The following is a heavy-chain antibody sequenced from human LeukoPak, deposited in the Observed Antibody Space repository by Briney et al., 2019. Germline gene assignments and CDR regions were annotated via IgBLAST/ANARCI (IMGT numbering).Heavy chain of an antibody. J-gene: IGHJ4*02. Sequence: GGSLRLSCAASGFTFSSYSMNWVRQAPGKGLEWVSSISSSSSYIYYADSVKGRLTISRDNAKNSLYLQMNSLRAEDTAVYYCARAVIAAAGTFGYWGQGTLVTVSS. CDR2: ISSSSSYI. CDR1: GFTFSSYS. V-gene: IGHV3-21*01. D-gene: IGHD6-13*01. CDR3: ARAVIAAAGTFGY.